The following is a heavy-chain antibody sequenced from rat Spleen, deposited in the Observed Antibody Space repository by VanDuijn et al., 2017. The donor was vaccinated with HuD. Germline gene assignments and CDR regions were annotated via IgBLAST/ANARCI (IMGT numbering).Heavy chain of an antibody. Sequence: EVQLVESGGGLVEPGRSMKLSCSALGFTFSDYFMTWIRQAPGKGLECIASITTTGGTTYYPDSVKGRFTISSANAKSTLYLQMNSLRSEDTATYYCTRRLLGWLSPLDYWGQGVMVTVSS. V-gene: IGHV5-31*01. J-gene: IGHJ2*01. CDR2: ITTTGGTT. D-gene: IGHD1-12*03. CDR1: GFTFSDYF. CDR3: TRRLLGWLSPLDY.